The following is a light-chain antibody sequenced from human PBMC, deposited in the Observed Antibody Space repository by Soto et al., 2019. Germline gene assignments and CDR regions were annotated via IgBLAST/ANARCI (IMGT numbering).Light chain of an antibody. Sequence: QPASVSGSPGQSVTISCTGTSSDVGAYKYVSWYQQHPGKAPKLMIYEVSNRPSGVSNRFSGSKSGNTASLTISGLQADDEADYYCNSYAGTITRFVFGTGTKVTVL. V-gene: IGLV2-14*01. J-gene: IGLJ1*01. CDR3: NSYAGTITRFV. CDR2: EVS. CDR1: SSDVGAYKY.